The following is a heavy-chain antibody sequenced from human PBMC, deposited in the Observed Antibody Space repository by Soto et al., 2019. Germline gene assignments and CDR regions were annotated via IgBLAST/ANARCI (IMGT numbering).Heavy chain of an antibody. CDR3: ARDPLVRQLVLYYFDY. J-gene: IGHJ4*02. D-gene: IGHD6-13*01. V-gene: IGHV3-33*01. CDR1: GFTFSSYG. CDR2: IWYDGSNK. Sequence: PGGSLRLSCAASGFTFSSYGMHWVRQAPGKGLEWVAVIWYDGSNKYYADSVKGRFTISRDNSKNTLYLQMNSLRAEDTAVYYCARDPLVRQLVLYYFDYWGQGTLVTVSS.